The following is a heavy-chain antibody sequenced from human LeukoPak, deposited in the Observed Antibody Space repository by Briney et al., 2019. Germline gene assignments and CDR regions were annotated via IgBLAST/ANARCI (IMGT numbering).Heavy chain of an antibody. D-gene: IGHD3-10*01. V-gene: IGHV3-66*01. CDR1: EFSVNSPY. CDR2: IYGGGAT. J-gene: IGHJ4*02. CDR3: ARGFGELYFDF. Sequence: GGSLRLSCAAPEFSVNSPYMGWVRQAPGRGMEWLSTIYGGGATHYAASPKGRFIISRDIFQNTLFLQLNSLRDEDTAVYHCARGFGELYFDFWGQGILVIVSS.